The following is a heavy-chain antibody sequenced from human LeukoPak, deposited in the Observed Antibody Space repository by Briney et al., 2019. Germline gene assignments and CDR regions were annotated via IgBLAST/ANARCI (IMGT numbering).Heavy chain of an antibody. Sequence: SETLSLTCTVSGGSISSYYWSWIRQPPVKGLEWIGYIYYSGSTNYNPSLKSRVTISVDTSKNQFSLKLSSVTAADTAVYYCARHTVYGPYYYYGMDVWGQGTTVTVSS. CDR1: GGSISSYY. CDR2: IYYSGST. D-gene: IGHD3-16*01. V-gene: IGHV4-59*08. CDR3: ARHTVYGPYYYYGMDV. J-gene: IGHJ6*02.